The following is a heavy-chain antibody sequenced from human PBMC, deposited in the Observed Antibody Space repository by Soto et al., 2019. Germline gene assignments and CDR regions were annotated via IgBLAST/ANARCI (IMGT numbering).Heavy chain of an antibody. CDR3: ARDLAAGDF. V-gene: IGHV1-46*01. CDR1: GYIFINYY. CDR2: INPNGGST. J-gene: IGHJ4*02. D-gene: IGHD6-13*01. Sequence: QVQLVQSGAEVKKPGASVKVSCKASGYIFINYYIHWVRQAPGQGLEWIGIINPNGGSTNYAQKFRGRVTLARDTSTSTVYMDLSSLRSENTAMYYCARDLAAGDFWGQGTLVTVSS.